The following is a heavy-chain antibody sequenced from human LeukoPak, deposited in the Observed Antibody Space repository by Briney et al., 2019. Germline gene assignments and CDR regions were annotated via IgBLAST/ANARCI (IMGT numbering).Heavy chain of an antibody. CDR3: AKVPPTSVTREGMDV. J-gene: IGHJ6*02. CDR2: ISYDGEKT. Sequence: GGSLRLSCAASGFTFSSSGMHWVRQAPGKGLEWVAVISYDGEKTYYGDSVKGRFTISRDNSKDTLFLHMNSLRVDDTAVYYCAKVPPTSVTREGMDVWGQGTMVRVSS. D-gene: IGHD4-17*01. CDR1: GFTFSSSG. V-gene: IGHV3-30*18.